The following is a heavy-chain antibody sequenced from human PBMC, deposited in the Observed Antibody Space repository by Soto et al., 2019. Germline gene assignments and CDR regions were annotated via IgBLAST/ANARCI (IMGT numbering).Heavy chain of an antibody. Sequence: SETLSLTCAVYGGSFSGYYWSWIRQPPGKGLEWIGEINHSGSTNYNPSLKSRVTISVDTSKNQFSLKLSSVTAADTAVYYCARGLGLPRRYYYGSGSYYKNSGAFDIWGQGTMVTVSS. CDR3: ARGLGLPRRYYYGSGSYYKNSGAFDI. D-gene: IGHD3-10*01. CDR1: GGSFSGYY. V-gene: IGHV4-34*01. CDR2: INHSGST. J-gene: IGHJ3*02.